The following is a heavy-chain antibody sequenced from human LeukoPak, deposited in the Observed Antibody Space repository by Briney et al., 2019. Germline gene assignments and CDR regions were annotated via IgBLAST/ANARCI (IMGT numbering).Heavy chain of an antibody. V-gene: IGHV3-48*04. CDR3: ASPGEDILTGYYKFY. D-gene: IGHD3-9*01. CDR1: GFTFSSYW. Sequence: GGSLRLSCAASGFTFSSYWMHWVRQAPGKGLEWVSYISSSGSTIYYADSVKGRFTISRDNAKNSLYLQMNSLRAEDTAVYYCASPGEDILTGYYKFYWGQGTLVTVSS. J-gene: IGHJ4*02. CDR2: ISSSGSTI.